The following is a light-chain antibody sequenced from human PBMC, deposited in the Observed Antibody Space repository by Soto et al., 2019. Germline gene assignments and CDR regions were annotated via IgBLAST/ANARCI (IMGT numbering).Light chain of an antibody. V-gene: IGLV1-40*01. CDR1: SSNIGAGKY. Sequence: QSVLTQPPSVSGAPGQRVTISCTGSSSNIGAGKYVHWYQQLPGRAPKLLIYGDTNRPSGVPDRFSASKSGTSASLAITGLQAEDEADYHCQSYDRGLSASVFCGGTKLTVL. CDR2: GDT. CDR3: QSYDRGLSASV. J-gene: IGLJ3*02.